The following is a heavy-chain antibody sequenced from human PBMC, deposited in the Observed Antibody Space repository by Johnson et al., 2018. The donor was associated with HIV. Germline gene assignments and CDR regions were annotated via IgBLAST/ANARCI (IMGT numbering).Heavy chain of an antibody. D-gene: IGHD5-24*01. V-gene: IGHV3-11*04. J-gene: IGHJ3*02. Sequence: QVQLVESGGGLVKPGGSLRLSCAASGFTLSDYYMSWVRQAPGKGLEWVSYISSRDSTIYYADSGTGRFTISRENAKNSLYLQMNSLRAEDTAVYYCARACRDGYTCDAFDIWGQGTMVTVSS. CDR3: ARACRDGYTCDAFDI. CDR2: ISSRDSTI. CDR1: GFTLSDYY.